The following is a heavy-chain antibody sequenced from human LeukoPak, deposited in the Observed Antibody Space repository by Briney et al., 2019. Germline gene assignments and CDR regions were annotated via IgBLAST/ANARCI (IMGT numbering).Heavy chain of an antibody. Sequence: ASVKVSCKASAYTFATCDINWVRQAAGQGLEWMGWMNPNSGHAGYAQRFQGRVTMTRNTSISTAYMGLSSLRSDDTAVYYCARPSGLLDSHDAFDIWGQGTMVTVSS. CDR1: AYTFATCD. J-gene: IGHJ3*02. V-gene: IGHV1-8*01. D-gene: IGHD1-26*01. CDR3: ARPSGLLDSHDAFDI. CDR2: MNPNSGHA.